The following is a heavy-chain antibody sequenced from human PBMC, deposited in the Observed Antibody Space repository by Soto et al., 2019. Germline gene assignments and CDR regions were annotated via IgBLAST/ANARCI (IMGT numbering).Heavy chain of an antibody. V-gene: IGHV3-30*18. J-gene: IGHJ4*02. D-gene: IGHD3-22*01. CDR1: GFTFSSYG. CDR2: ISYDGSNK. CDR3: AKEDYDSSGYFDY. Sequence: GGSLRLSCAASGFTFSSYGMHWVRQAPGKGLEWVAVISYDGSNKYYADSVKGRFTISRDNSKNTLYLQMNSLRAEDTAVYYCAKEDYDSSGYFDYWGQGTLVTVSS.